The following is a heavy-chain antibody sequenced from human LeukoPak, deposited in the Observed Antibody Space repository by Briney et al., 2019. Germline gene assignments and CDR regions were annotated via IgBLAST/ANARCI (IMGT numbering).Heavy chain of an antibody. D-gene: IGHD3-9*01. J-gene: IGHJ4*02. V-gene: IGHV1-8*03. Sequence: ASVKVSCKASGYTFTSYDINWVRQATGQGLEWMGWMNPNSGNTGYAQKFQGRVTITRNTSISTAYMELSSLRSEDTAVYYCARGRGYDILTGYYEDYWGQGTLVTVSS. CDR3: ARGRGYDILTGYYEDY. CDR2: MNPNSGNT. CDR1: GYTFTSYD.